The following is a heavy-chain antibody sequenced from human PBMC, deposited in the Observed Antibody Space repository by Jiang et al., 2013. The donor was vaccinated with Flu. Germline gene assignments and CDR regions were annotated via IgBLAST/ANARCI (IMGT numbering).Heavy chain of an antibody. CDR1: GGSISSYY. J-gene: IGHJ6*02. CDR3: ARDARTDYDFWSPYPRDYYYGMDV. D-gene: IGHD3-3*01. V-gene: IGHV4-4*07. Sequence: GPGLVKPSETLSLTCTVSGGSISSYYWSWIRQPAGKGLEWIGRIYTSGSTNYNPSLKSRVTMSVDTSKNQFSLKLSSVTAADTAVYYCARDARTDYDFWSPYPRDYYYGMDVVGQGTTVTVSS. CDR2: IYTSGST.